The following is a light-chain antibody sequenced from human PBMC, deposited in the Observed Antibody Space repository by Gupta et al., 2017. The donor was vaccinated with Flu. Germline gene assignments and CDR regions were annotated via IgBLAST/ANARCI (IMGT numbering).Light chain of an antibody. J-gene: IGLJ2*01. Sequence: SYELTQPPSVSVSPGQTASITCSGDKLGDKYSYWYQQKPGQSPVLVIYQDNKRPSGIPERFSGSNSGNTATLTISRTQAMDEADYYCQAWDSSTAIFGGGTKLTVL. CDR2: QDN. CDR3: QAWDSSTAI. CDR1: KLGDKY. V-gene: IGLV3-1*01.